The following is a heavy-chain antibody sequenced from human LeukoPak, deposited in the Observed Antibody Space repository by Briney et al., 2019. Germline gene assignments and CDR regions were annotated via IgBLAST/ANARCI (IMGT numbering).Heavy chain of an antibody. V-gene: IGHV3-30*02. J-gene: IGHJ4*02. Sequence: GGSLRLSCAASGFTFSSYAMHWVRQAPGKGLEWVAIIRSDGNNKYYADSVKGRFTISRDNSKNTLYLQMNSLRAEDTAVYYCAKDREGYYYDSSGYLFDYWGQGTLVTVSS. CDR3: AKDREGYYYDSSGYLFDY. CDR1: GFTFSSYA. CDR2: IRSDGNNK. D-gene: IGHD3-22*01.